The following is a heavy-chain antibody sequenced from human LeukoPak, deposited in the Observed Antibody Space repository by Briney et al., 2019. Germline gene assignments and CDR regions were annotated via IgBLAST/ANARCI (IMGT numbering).Heavy chain of an antibody. J-gene: IGHJ4*02. CDR1: GFTFSSYD. CDR3: AKEGYSNYVLDN. D-gene: IGHD4-11*01. Sequence: GGSLRLSCAASGFTFSSYDINWVRQAPGKGLEWVAFIRYDGSNKYYADSVKGRFTISRDNSKNTLSLQMNSLRPEDTAVYYCAKEGYSNYVLDNWGQGTLVTVSS. CDR2: IRYDGSNK. V-gene: IGHV3-30*02.